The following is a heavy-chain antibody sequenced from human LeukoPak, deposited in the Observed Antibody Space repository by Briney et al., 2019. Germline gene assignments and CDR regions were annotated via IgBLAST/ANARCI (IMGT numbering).Heavy chain of an antibody. J-gene: IGHJ4*02. D-gene: IGHD3-16*02. V-gene: IGHV4-4*07. Sequence: PSETLSLTCTVSGGSMSNNYWSWIRQPAGKGLEWIGRIQPSGSTNDNPSLKSRLTMSLDTSKNQFSLRLSSVTAADTAVYYCARVALHYDYVWGSYRYPDYWGQGTLVTVSS. CDR1: GGSMSNNY. CDR2: IQPSGST. CDR3: ARVALHYDYVWGSYRYPDY.